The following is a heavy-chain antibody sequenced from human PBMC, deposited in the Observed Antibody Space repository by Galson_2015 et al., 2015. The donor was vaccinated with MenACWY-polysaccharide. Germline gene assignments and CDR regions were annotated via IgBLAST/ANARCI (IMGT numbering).Heavy chain of an antibody. CDR3: ARPSSGGSYYND. Sequence: SLRLSCAASGFSFSTYWMSWVRQAPGKGLEWVANINQPGRDKYYVDSVRGRFTISRDNAKNSVYLQMDSLRAEDTAVYYCARPSSGGSYYNDWGQGTQSPSLQ. J-gene: IGHJ4*02. D-gene: IGHD2-15*01. V-gene: IGHV3-7*01. CDR1: GFSFSTYW. CDR2: INQPGRDK.